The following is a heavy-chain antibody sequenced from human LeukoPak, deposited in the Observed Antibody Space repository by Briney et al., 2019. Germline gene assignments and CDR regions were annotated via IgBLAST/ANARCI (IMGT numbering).Heavy chain of an antibody. J-gene: IGHJ5*02. D-gene: IGHD3-9*01. Sequence: SVKVSCKASGGTFSSYAISWVRQAPGQGLEWMGGIIPIFGTANYAQKFQGRVTITADESTSTAYMELSSLRSEDTAAYYCARDPKSFDWLRVHWFDPWGQGTLVTVSS. CDR3: ARDPKSFDWLRVHWFDP. CDR1: GGTFSSYA. CDR2: IIPIFGTA. V-gene: IGHV1-69*13.